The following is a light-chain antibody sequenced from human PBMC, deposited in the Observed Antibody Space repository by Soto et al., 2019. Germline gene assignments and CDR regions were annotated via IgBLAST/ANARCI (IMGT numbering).Light chain of an antibody. Sequence: EIVLTQSPGTLSLSPGERATLSCRASQNIPSIYLAWYQQKPGQSPRLLIYGTSSRATGIPDRFSGSGSGTDFTLTINGREPEDSAIYYCQQYLNSPSAFGQGTTVEIK. J-gene: IGKJ1*01. V-gene: IGKV3-20*01. CDR1: QNIPSIY. CDR2: GTS. CDR3: QQYLNSPSA.